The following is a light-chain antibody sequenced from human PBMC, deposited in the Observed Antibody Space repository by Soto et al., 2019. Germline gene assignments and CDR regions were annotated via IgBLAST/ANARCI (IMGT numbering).Light chain of an antibody. J-gene: IGKJ4*01. Sequence: EIVMTKSPATLSVSPGERATLSCSASQSVSSNLAWYQQKPGQAPRLLIYGAYTRATGIPARFSGSGSGTEFTLTISSLQSEDFAVYYCQQYNNWPTFGGGTKVEIK. CDR3: QQYNNWPT. CDR2: GAY. CDR1: QSVSSN. V-gene: IGKV3-15*01.